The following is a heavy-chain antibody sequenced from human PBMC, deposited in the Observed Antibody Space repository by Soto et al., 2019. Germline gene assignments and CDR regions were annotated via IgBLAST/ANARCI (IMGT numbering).Heavy chain of an antibody. J-gene: IGHJ5*02. CDR1: GDTFTNFG. Sequence: ASVKVSCKTSGDTFTNFGLSWVRQAPGQGLEWMGWIATYSSNKNYAQKFQGRLTLTTDTSTSTGYMELRSLEYDDTAVCYCARVLRGVVNWFDPWGQGTLVTVSS. CDR2: IATYSSNK. V-gene: IGHV1-18*01. CDR3: ARVLRGVVNWFDP. D-gene: IGHD3-10*01.